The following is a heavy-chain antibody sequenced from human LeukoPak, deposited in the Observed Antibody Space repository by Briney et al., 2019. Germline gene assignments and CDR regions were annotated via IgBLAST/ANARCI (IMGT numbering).Heavy chain of an antibody. CDR1: GYTFTGYY. Sequence: ASVKVSCKASGYTFTGYYMHWVRQAPGQGLEWMGWINPNSGDTNYAQKFQGRVTMTRDMSITTTYMELSRLRSDDTAVYYCARGEMGIAAPGTLEYFKHWGQGTLVTVSS. CDR3: ARGEMGIAAPGTLEYFKH. V-gene: IGHV1-2*02. CDR2: INPNSGDT. J-gene: IGHJ1*01. D-gene: IGHD6-13*01.